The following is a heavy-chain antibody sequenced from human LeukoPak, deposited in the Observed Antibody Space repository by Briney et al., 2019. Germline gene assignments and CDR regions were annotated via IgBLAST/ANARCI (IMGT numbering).Heavy chain of an antibody. V-gene: IGHV3-30*03. Sequence: GGSLRLSCAASGFTFSSYGMHWVRQAPGKGLEWVAVISYDGSNKYYADSVKGRFTISRDNSKNTVFLQMNTLRAEDTAMYYCARDYYQYYFDYWGQGTLVTVSS. J-gene: IGHJ4*02. CDR1: GFTFSSYG. CDR3: ARDYYQYYFDY. CDR2: ISYDGSNK. D-gene: IGHD3-10*01.